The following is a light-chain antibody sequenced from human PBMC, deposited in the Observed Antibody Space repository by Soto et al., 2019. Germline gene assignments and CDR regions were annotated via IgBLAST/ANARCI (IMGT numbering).Light chain of an antibody. CDR2: GAS. Sequence: EIVLTQSPGTLSLSPGERATLSCRASQSVSSSYLAWYQQKPCQAPRLLIYGASSRATCIPDMFSGSGSGTDFTFTISRLEPEGFAVYYCQQYGSSSLTFGGGTKVAIK. CDR1: QSVSSSY. CDR3: QQYGSSSLT. J-gene: IGKJ4*01. V-gene: IGKV3-20*01.